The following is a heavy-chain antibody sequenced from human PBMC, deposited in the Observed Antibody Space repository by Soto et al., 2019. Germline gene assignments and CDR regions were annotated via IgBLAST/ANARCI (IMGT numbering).Heavy chain of an antibody. CDR1: GFTFSGSA. D-gene: IGHD6-19*01. CDR3: TSSGSSVAGPYYLDY. V-gene: IGHV3-73*02. CDR2: IRSKVNSYAT. J-gene: IGHJ4*02. Sequence: EVQLVESGGGLVQPGGSLKLSCAASGFTFSGSAMHWVRQASGKGLEWVGRIRSKVNSYATAYAASVKGRFTISRDDSKNTAYLQMNSLKTEDTAVYYCTSSGSSVAGPYYLDYWGQGTLVTVSS.